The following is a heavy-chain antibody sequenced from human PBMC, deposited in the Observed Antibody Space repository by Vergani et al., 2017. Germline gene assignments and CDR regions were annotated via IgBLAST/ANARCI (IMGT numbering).Heavy chain of an antibody. Sequence: QVKLVQPGAEVKKPGSSVKVSCKASGGTFSSYASSWVRRAPGQGLEWMGGIIPIFGTANYAQKFQGRVTITADESTSTAYMGLGSLRSEDTAVYYCARAGVDYDDSSGTHPAAFDIWGQGTMVTVSS. V-gene: IGHV1-69*01. J-gene: IGHJ3*02. D-gene: IGHD3-22*01. CDR3: ARAGVDYDDSSGTHPAAFDI. CDR1: GGTFSSYA. CDR2: IIPIFGTA.